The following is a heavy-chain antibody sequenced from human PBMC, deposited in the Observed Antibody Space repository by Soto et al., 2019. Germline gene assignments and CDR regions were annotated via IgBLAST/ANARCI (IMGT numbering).Heavy chain of an antibody. V-gene: IGHV4-31*03. J-gene: IGHJ5*02. D-gene: IGHD2-15*01. Sequence: SETLSLTCTVSGDSISRGDYYWTWIRQHPGKGLEYIGYIYYTGSSYYNPSLQSRVTMSIDTSKKQFSLRLSSVTPAETAIYYCAIDVSGSFTHRNDPWGQLTQVPVSS. CDR3: AIDVSGSFTHRNDP. CDR1: GDSISRGDYY. CDR2: IYYTGSS.